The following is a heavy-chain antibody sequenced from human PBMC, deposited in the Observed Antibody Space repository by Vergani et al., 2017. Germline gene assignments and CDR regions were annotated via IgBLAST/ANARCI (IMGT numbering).Heavy chain of an antibody. CDR1: GFTFSSYS. D-gene: IGHD1-26*01. Sequence: VQLVESGGGLVKPGGSLRLSCAASGFTFSSYSMNWVRQGPGKGREWVSSISSSSSYIYYAESGKGRVTISRDNAKHSGYLQMNSLRAEDTSVYYCARGRSYQYYYYYMDVWGKGTTVTVSS. CDR2: ISSSSSYI. CDR3: ARGRSYQYYYYYMDV. V-gene: IGHV3-21*01. J-gene: IGHJ6*03.